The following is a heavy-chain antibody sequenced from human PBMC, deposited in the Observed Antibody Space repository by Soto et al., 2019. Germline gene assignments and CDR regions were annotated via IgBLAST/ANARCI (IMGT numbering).Heavy chain of an antibody. CDR3: ARDRETEYCSGGSCYPRGYYGLDV. Sequence: SETLSLTCTVSGGSISSYYWSWIRQPPGKGLEWIGYIYYSGSTNYNPSLKSRVTISVDTSKNQFSLKLSSVTAADTAVYYCARDRETEYCSGGSCYPRGYYGLDVWGQGTTVTVSS. CDR1: GGSISSYY. D-gene: IGHD2-15*01. CDR2: IYYSGST. V-gene: IGHV4-59*01. J-gene: IGHJ6*02.